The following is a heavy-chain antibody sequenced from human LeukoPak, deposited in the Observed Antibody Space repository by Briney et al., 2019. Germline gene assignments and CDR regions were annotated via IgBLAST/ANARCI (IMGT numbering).Heavy chain of an antibody. CDR2: INPSGGST. Sequence: ASVKVSCKASGYTFTSYYMHWVRQAPGQGREWMGIINPSGGSTSYAQKFQGRVTMTRDMSTSTVYMELSSLRSEDTAVYYCARAGSNQYYYDSSGRGRKQDWFDPWGQGTLVTVSS. V-gene: IGHV1-46*01. J-gene: IGHJ5*02. D-gene: IGHD3-22*01. CDR1: GYTFTSYY. CDR3: ARAGSNQYYYDSSGRGRKQDWFDP.